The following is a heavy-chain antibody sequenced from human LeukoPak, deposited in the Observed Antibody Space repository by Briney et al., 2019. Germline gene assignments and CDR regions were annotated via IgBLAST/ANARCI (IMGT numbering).Heavy chain of an antibody. CDR3: ARRRREYYDNSGYCS. J-gene: IGHJ4*02. D-gene: IGHD3-22*01. CDR1: GGFFSGYY. Sequence: SETLSLTCAVYGGFFSGYYWSWIRQPPGKGLEWIGSIYHSGSTYYNPSLKSRVTISVDTSKNQFSLKLSSVTAADTAVYYCARRRREYYDNSGYCSWGQGTLVTVSS. V-gene: IGHV4-34*01. CDR2: IYHSGST.